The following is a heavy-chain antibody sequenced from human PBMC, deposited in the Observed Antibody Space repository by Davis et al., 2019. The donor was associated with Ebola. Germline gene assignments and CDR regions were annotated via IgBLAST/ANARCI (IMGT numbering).Heavy chain of an antibody. D-gene: IGHD1-26*01. CDR3: ARGGVGATWGSDY. CDR1: GFTFSSYS. V-gene: IGHV3-21*01. CDR2: ISSSSYI. Sequence: PGGSLRLSCAASGFTFSSYSMNWVRQAPGKGLEWVSSISSSSYIYYADSVKGRFTISRDNAKNSLYLQMNSLRAEDTAVYYCARGGVGATWGSDYWGQGTLVTVSS. J-gene: IGHJ4*02.